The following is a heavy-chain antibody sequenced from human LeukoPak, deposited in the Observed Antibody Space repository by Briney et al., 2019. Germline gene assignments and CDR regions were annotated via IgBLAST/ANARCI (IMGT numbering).Heavy chain of an antibody. J-gene: IGHJ4*02. CDR2: INAGNGNT. D-gene: IGHD3-3*01. CDR3: AREGDYEFWSGYFYY. CDR1: GYTFTSYA. V-gene: IGHV1-3*03. Sequence: GASVKVSCKASGYTFTSYAMHWVRQAPGQRVEWVGWINAGNGNTKYSQEFQGRVTITRDTSASTAYIELSSLRSEDMAVYYCAREGDYEFWSGYFYYWGQGTLVTVSS.